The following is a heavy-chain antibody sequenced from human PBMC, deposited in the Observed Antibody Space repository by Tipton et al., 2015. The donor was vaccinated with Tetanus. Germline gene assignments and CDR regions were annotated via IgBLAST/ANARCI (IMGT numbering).Heavy chain of an antibody. Sequence: AASGFIFSSYGIHWVRQAPGKGLEWVAVSWYDGTDQYYADSVKGRFTLSRDNSKNTLYLQMNSLRAEDTAVYYYAREADCSGGSCFSGDFDNWGQGTQVTVSS. V-gene: IGHV3-33*01. J-gene: IGHJ4*02. CDR3: AREADCSGGSCFSGDFDN. D-gene: IGHD2-15*01. CDR2: SWYDGTDQ. CDR1: GFIFSSYG.